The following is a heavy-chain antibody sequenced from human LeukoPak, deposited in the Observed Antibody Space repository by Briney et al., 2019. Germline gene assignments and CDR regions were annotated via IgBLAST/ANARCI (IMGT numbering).Heavy chain of an antibody. CDR3: ARGEHYYGSGPYYYYMDV. Sequence: HPGGSLRLSCAASGFRFLTYGMHWVRQAPGKGLEWVAFIQYDGSEKVYADSVKGRFTISRDNAKNSLYLQMNSLRAEDTALYYCARGEHYYGSGPYYYYMDVWGKGTTVTVSS. CDR2: IQYDGSEK. D-gene: IGHD3-10*01. J-gene: IGHJ6*03. CDR1: GFRFLTYG. V-gene: IGHV3-30*02.